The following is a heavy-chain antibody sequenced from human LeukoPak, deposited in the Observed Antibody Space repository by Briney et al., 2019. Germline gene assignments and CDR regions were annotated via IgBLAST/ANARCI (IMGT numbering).Heavy chain of an antibody. J-gene: IGHJ4*02. CDR2: ISGSGGST. D-gene: IGHD3-3*01. CDR3: AKVPQATIFGVVTPYYFDY. Sequence: GGSLRLSCAASGFTFSSYAMSWVRQAPGKGLEWVSAISGSGGSTYYADSVEGRFTISRDNSKNTLYLQMNSLRAEDTAVYYCAKVPQATIFGVVTPYYFDYWGQGTLVTVSS. V-gene: IGHV3-23*01. CDR1: GFTFSSYA.